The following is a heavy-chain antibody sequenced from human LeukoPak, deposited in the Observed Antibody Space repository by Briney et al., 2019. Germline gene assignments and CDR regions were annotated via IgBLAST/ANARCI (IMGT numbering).Heavy chain of an antibody. CDR2: ISYDGSNK. CDR1: GFTFSSYG. Sequence: GGSLRLSCAASGFTFSSYGMHWVRQAPGKGLEWVAVISYDGSNKYYADSVKGRFTISRDNSKNTLYLQMNSLRAEDTAVYYCARGTNRDPRDYWGQGTLVTVSS. V-gene: IGHV3-30*03. CDR3: ARGTNRDPRDY. J-gene: IGHJ4*02.